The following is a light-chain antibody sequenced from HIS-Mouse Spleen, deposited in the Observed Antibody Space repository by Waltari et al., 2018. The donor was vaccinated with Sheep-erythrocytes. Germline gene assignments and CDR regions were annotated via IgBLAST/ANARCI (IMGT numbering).Light chain of an antibody. CDR1: SSNIGAGSD. Sequence: QSVLTQPPSVSGAPGQRVTISCPGSSSNIGAGSDVHWYQQLPGTAPKLLISGNSNRPSGVPDRFSGSKSGTSASLAITGLQAEDEADYYCQSYDSSLSGSVFGGGTKLTVL. CDR3: QSYDSSLSGSV. V-gene: IGLV1-40*01. CDR2: GNS. J-gene: IGLJ2*01.